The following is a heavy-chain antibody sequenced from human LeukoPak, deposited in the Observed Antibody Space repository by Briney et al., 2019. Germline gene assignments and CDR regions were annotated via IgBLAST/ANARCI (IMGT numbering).Heavy chain of an antibody. CDR2: ISNDGADK. CDR3: ARVRVILTTMASFAY. D-gene: IGHD3-9*01. V-gene: IGHV3-30-3*01. Sequence: SGGSLRLSCAASEFTFTNYGMHWVRQAPGKGLEWVAVISNDGADKYYADSVKGRFSISRDNAENTLYLQMNSLRPEDTAVYYCARVRVILTTMASFAYWGQGSLVTVSP. CDR1: EFTFTNYG. J-gene: IGHJ4*02.